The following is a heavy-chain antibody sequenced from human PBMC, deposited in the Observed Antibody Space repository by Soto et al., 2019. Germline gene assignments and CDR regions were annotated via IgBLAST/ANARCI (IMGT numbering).Heavy chain of an antibody. D-gene: IGHD3-10*01. Sequence: RLSCGASGFTCSNYAMRRVSQAPGKGLEWVSAISGSGGSTYYADSVKGRFTISRDNSKNTVYLQMNSLRAEDTAVYYCAKAFGTYYFDYWGQGTVVTVSS. CDR3: AKAFGTYYFDY. CDR2: ISGSGGST. V-gene: IGHV3-23*01. J-gene: IGHJ4*01. CDR1: GFTCSNYA.